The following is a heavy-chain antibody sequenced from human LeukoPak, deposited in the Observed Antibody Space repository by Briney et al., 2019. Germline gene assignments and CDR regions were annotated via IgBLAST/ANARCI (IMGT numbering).Heavy chain of an antibody. D-gene: IGHD3-9*01. V-gene: IGHV3-7*01. CDR3: VRAVLDILTGYEHFDY. CDR1: GFTFSSYW. CDR2: IKQDGSEK. J-gene: IGHJ4*02. Sequence: GGSLRLSCAASGFTFSSYWMSWVRQAPGKGLEWVANIKQDGSEKYYVDSVKGRFTISRDNAKNSLYLQMNSLRAEDTAVYYCVRAVLDILTGYEHFDYWGQGTLATVSS.